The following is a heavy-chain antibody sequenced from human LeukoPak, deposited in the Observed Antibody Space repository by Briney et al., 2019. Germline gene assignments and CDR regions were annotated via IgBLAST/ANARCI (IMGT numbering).Heavy chain of an antibody. CDR2: ISGSGGST. CDR3: AKDQDPIYSHFDY. J-gene: IGHJ4*02. V-gene: IGHV3-23*01. CDR1: GFTFSSYA. Sequence: PGGSLRLSCAASGFTFSSYAMNWVRQAPGKGLEWVSAISGSGGSTYYADSVKGRFTISRDNSKNTLYLQMNSLRAEDTAVYYCAKDQDPIYSHFDYWGQGTLVTVSS. D-gene: IGHD2-15*01.